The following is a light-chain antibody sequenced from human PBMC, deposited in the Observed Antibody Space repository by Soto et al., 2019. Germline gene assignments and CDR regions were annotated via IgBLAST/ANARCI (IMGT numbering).Light chain of an antibody. CDR3: SSYTTRSILAI. J-gene: IGLJ2*01. CDR1: SSDIGGYNF. V-gene: IGLV2-14*01. CDR2: EVN. Sequence: QSALTQPASVSGSPGQSITISCIGTSSDIGGYNFVSWYHQHPGKAPKLLIYEVNNRPSGVSNRFSGSKSGSTASLTISGLQAEDEGDYYCSSYTTRSILAIFGGGTKVTVL.